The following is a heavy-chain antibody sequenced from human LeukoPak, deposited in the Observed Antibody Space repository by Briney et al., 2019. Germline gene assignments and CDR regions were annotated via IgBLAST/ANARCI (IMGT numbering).Heavy chain of an antibody. CDR1: GSAFSSYW. V-gene: IGHV3-7*01. CDR2: IKQDGSAK. CDR3: AELGITMIGGV. Sequence: GGSLRLSRAASGSAFSSYWMSWVRQAPGKGLEGVANIKQDGSAKYYVDSVKGRFTISRDNSKNTLYLQMNNLTTEDTAVYYCAELGITMIGGVWGKGTTVTISS. J-gene: IGHJ6*04. D-gene: IGHD3-10*02.